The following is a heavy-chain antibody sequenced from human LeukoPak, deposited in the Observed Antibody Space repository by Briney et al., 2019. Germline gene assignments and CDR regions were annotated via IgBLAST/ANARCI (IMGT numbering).Heavy chain of an antibody. CDR2: IYVDGST. CDR3: ARDTTMIAFDY. Sequence: PGGSLRLSCAASGISVSSNYMSWVRQAPGKRLQWVSVIYVDGSTYYADSVKGRITISRDNSRNTLYLQMNSLRAEDTAVYYCARDTTMIAFDYWGQGTLVTVSS. V-gene: IGHV3-66*01. J-gene: IGHJ4*02. CDR1: GISVSSNY. D-gene: IGHD3-22*01.